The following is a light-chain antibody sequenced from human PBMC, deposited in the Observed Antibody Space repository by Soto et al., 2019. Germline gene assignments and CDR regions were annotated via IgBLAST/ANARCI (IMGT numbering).Light chain of an antibody. Sequence: SSELTQTPSVSVAPGKTARISCERNNIGTKSVHWYQQKPGQAPVLVIYYDSARPSGIPERFSGSNAGNTATLTISTVEAGAEADYYCQVWDRSSDHRVVFGGGTKLTVL. CDR1: NIGTKS. J-gene: IGLJ2*01. CDR2: YDS. V-gene: IGLV3-21*04. CDR3: QVWDRSSDHRVV.